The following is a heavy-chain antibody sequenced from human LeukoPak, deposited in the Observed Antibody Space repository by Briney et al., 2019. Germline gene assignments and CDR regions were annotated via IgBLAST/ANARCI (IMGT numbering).Heavy chain of an antibody. D-gene: IGHD6-6*01. V-gene: IGHV4-38-2*02. CDR2: IHHSGST. CDR1: GYSLSSGYY. Sequence: SETLSLTCIVSGYSLSSGYYWGWIRQPPGKGLEWIGNIHHSGSTYYNPSLKSRVTISVDTSKNQFSLKLSSVTAADTAVYYCARSSIAARPGYMDVWGKGTTVTVSS. CDR3: ARSSIAARPGYMDV. J-gene: IGHJ6*03.